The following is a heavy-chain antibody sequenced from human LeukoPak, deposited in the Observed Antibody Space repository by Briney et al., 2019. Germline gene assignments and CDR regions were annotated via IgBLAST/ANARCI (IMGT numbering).Heavy chain of an antibody. D-gene: IGHD6-13*01. CDR2: ISSSGAST. CDR1: ELTFSGYW. Sequence: GGSLRLSCAATELTFSGYWMNWVRQAPGKGLEWVSTISSSGASTYYADSVKGRFTISRDNSKNTLYLQMNSLRAEDTAVYYCAKGQYSSSSNWFDPWGQGTLVTVSS. CDR3: AKGQYSSSSNWFDP. V-gene: IGHV3-23*01. J-gene: IGHJ5*02.